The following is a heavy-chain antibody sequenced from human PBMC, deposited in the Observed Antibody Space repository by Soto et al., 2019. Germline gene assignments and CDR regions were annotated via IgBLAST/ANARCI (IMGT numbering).Heavy chain of an antibody. CDR1: GGSISSYY. Sequence: QVQLQESGPGLVKPSETLSLTCTVSGGSISSYYWSWIRQPPGKGLEWIGYIYYSGSTNYNPSLKSRVTISVDTSKNQSSLKLSSVTAADTAVYYCARSHRRYCSGGSCYSYYYYYMDVWGKGTTVTVSS. CDR2: IYYSGST. D-gene: IGHD2-15*01. CDR3: ARSHRRYCSGGSCYSYYYYYMDV. J-gene: IGHJ6*03. V-gene: IGHV4-59*01.